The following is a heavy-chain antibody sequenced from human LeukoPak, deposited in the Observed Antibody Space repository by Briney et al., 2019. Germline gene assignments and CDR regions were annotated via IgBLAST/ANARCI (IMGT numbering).Heavy chain of an antibody. CDR1: GGSISSYY. Sequence: KPSETLSLTCTVSGGSISSYYWSWIRQPPGKGLEWIGYIYYSGSTNYNPSLKSRVTISVNSSKNQFSLKLSSVTAADTAVYYCARTDSGTATDYWGQGTLVTVSS. CDR3: ARTDSGTATDY. V-gene: IGHV4-59*01. CDR2: IYYSGST. J-gene: IGHJ4*02. D-gene: IGHD1-26*01.